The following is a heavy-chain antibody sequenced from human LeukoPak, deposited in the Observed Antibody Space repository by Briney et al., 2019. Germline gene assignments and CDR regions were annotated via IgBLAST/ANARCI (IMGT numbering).Heavy chain of an antibody. D-gene: IGHD4-17*01. CDR1: GYTFSSYD. Sequence: ASVKVSCKASGYTFSSYDINWVRQATGQGLEWMGWMNPNSGNTGYAQKFQARVTMTRSTSLSTAYMELSRLRSDDTAVYYCARVGMTTVTGDAFDIWGQGTMVTVSS. CDR3: ARVGMTTVTGDAFDI. V-gene: IGHV1-8*01. J-gene: IGHJ3*02. CDR2: MNPNSGNT.